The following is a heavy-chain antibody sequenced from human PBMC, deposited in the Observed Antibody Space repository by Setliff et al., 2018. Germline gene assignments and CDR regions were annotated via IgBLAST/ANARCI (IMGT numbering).Heavy chain of an antibody. CDR3: ARGGGGSGSNWYFDL. Sequence: SETLSLTCTVSGGSISSGSYYWSWIRQPAGKGLEWIGHIYTSGSTNYNPSLKSRVTISVDTSKNQFSLKLSSVTAADTAVYYCARGGGGSGSNWYFDLWGRGTLVTVSS. CDR1: GGSISSGSYY. J-gene: IGHJ2*01. CDR2: IYTSGST. V-gene: IGHV4-61*09. D-gene: IGHD3-22*01.